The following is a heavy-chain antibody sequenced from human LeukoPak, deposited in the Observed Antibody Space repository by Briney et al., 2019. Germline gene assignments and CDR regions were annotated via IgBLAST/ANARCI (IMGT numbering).Heavy chain of an antibody. CDR2: SSAYNGNT. J-gene: IGHJ4*02. CDR3: ARDRRVLLWFGEFPLDY. D-gene: IGHD3-10*01. CDR1: GYTCTSYG. Sequence: GASVKVSCKASGYTCTSYGISWGRQGPGQGLEWMGWSSAYNGNTNYAQKLQRTVTMTTDTPTSTAYMELRSLRSDDTAVYYCARDRRVLLWFGEFPLDYWGQGTLVTVSS. V-gene: IGHV1-18*01.